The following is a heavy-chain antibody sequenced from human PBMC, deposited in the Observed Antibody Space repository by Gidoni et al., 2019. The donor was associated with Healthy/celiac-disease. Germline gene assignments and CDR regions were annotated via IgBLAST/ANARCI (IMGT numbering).Heavy chain of an antibody. J-gene: IGHJ5*02. CDR1: GGSISRGGYY. Sequence: QVQLQESGPGLVKPSQTLSLTCTVSGGSISRGGYYWSWIRQHPGKGLEWIGYIYYSGSTYYNPSLKSRVTISVDTSKNQFSLKLSSVTAADTAVYYCARVDGSSWYGVNWFDPWGQGTLVTVSS. V-gene: IGHV4-31*03. CDR3: ARVDGSSWYGVNWFDP. D-gene: IGHD6-13*01. CDR2: IYYSGST.